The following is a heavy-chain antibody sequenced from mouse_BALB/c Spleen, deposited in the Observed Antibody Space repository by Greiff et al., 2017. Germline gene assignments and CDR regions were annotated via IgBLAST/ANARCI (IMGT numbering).Heavy chain of an antibody. Sequence: EVQLVESGGGLVKPGGSLKLSCAASGFTFSSFGMHWVRQAPEKGLEWVAYISSGSSTIYYADTVKGRFTISRDNPKNTLFLQMTSLRSEDTAMYYCARYYGYGGYLDYWGQGTTLTVSS. CDR1: GFTFSSFG. V-gene: IGHV5-17*02. D-gene: IGHD2-2*01. CDR3: ARYYGYGGYLDY. J-gene: IGHJ2*01. CDR2: ISSGSSTI.